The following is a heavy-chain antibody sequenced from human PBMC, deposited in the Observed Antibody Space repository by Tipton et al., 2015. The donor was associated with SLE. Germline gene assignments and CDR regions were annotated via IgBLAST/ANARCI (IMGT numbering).Heavy chain of an antibody. J-gene: IGHJ4*02. CDR3: ARAVVVAAAFDY. Sequence: TLSLTCAVYGGSFSGYYWGWIRQPPGKGLEWIGEINHSGSTNYNPSLKSRVTISVDTSKNQFSLKLSSVTAADTAVYYCARAVVVAAAFDYWGQGTLVTVSS. V-gene: IGHV4-34*01. CDR2: INHSGST. D-gene: IGHD2-15*01. CDR1: GGSFSGYY.